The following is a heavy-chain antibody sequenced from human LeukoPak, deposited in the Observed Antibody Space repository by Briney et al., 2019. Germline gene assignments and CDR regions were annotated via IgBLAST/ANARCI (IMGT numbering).Heavy chain of an antibody. CDR2: INSDGSST. D-gene: IGHD3-22*01. J-gene: IGHJ4*02. CDR1: GFTLSRYW. CDR3: ARARVFDDSSGYYFDY. Sequence: GGSLRLSCAASGFTLSRYWMHWVRQAPGKGLVWVSRINSDGSSTSYADSVKGRFTISRDNAKNTLYLQMDSLRAEDTAVYYCARARVFDDSSGYYFDYWGQGTLVTVSS. V-gene: IGHV3-74*01.